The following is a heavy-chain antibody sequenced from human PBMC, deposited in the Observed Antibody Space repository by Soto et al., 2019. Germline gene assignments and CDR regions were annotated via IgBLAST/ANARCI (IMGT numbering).Heavy chain of an antibody. D-gene: IGHD1-1*01. Sequence: GASVKVSCKASGYTFDNYYMYWVRQAPGQGLEWMGFINPSGGTTAYAQKFQGRVTMTSDTSTSTVYMELSSLRSEDTAMYYCSRTLVQPGFDYWGQGTLVTVSS. J-gene: IGHJ4*02. CDR3: SRTLVQPGFDY. V-gene: IGHV1-46*03. CDR1: GYTFDNYY. CDR2: INPSGGTT.